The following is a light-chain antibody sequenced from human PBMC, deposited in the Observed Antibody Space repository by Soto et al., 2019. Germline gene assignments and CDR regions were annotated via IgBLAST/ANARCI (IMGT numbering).Light chain of an antibody. CDR3: QQYGQSPRT. V-gene: IGKV3-20*01. J-gene: IGKJ2*01. Sequence: DIVLTQSPGSLSLSPGQRATLSCRASQSVTNDYLAWYQQKFGQAPRLLIRSASRRATDIPDRFSGSWSGTDFTLTISRLEAEDSAIYFCQQYGQSPRTFGQGTKLEIK. CDR2: SAS. CDR1: QSVTNDY.